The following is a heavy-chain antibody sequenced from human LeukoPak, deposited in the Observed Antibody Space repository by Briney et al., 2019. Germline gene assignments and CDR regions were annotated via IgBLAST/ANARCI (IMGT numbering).Heavy chain of an antibody. D-gene: IGHD2-2*01. V-gene: IGHV3-23*01. CDR2: ISGSGGST. Sequence: PPGGSLRLSCAASGFTFSSYAMSWVRQAPGKGLEWVSAISGSGGSTYYADSVKGRFTISRDNTKNTLYLQMNSLRAEDTAVYYCAKFGILSYCSITSCPSRAFDIWGQGTMVTVSS. J-gene: IGHJ3*02. CDR3: AKFGILSYCSITSCPSRAFDI. CDR1: GFTFSSYA.